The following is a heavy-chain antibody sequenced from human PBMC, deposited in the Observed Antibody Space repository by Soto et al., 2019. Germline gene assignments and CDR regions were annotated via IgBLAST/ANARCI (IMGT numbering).Heavy chain of an antibody. J-gene: IGHJ3*01. D-gene: IGHD6-19*01. CDR2: IYHSGAT. CDR1: GDSISNDNW. Sequence: QVQLQESGPGLVEPSGTLSLTCAVSGDSISNDNWWSWVRQPPGKGLEWIGEIYHSGATNYNPSLTSRVTISVDRSKNQFSLGLTSMTAADTAVYFCARNGWYSLDLWGQGAMVTVSS. V-gene: IGHV4-4*02. CDR3: ARNGWYSLDL.